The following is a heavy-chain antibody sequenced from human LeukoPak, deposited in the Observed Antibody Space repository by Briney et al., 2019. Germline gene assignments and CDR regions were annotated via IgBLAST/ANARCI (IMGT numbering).Heavy chain of an antibody. V-gene: IGHV4-59*01. CDR3: ARGNERQQLPALFDY. CDR1: GGSISSYY. J-gene: IGHJ4*02. CDR2: IYYSGST. D-gene: IGHD6-13*01. Sequence: PSETLSLTCTVSGGSISSYYWSWIRQPPGKGLEWIGYIYYSGSTNYNPSLKSRVTISVDTSKNQFSLKLSSVTAADTAVYYCARGNERQQLPALFDYWGQGTLVTVSS.